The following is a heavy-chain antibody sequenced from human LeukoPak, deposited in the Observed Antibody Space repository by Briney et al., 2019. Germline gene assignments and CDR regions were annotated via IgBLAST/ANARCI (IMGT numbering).Heavy chain of an antibody. V-gene: IGHV4-38-2*02. CDR1: GYSISNGYY. CDR3: ARQRYFDWLSYFDY. Sequence: PSETLSLTCTVSGYSISNGYYWGWIRQPPGKGLEWIGNIYHSGSTYYNPSLKSRVTISVDTSKNQFSLKLSSVTAADTAVYYCARQRYFDWLSYFDYWGQGTLVTVSS. CDR2: IYHSGST. J-gene: IGHJ4*02. D-gene: IGHD3-9*01.